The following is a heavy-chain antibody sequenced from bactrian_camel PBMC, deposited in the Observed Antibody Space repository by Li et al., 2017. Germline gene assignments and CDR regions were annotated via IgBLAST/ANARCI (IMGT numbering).Heavy chain of an antibody. Sequence: HVQLVESGGGSVQAGGSLNLSCAATGNFNRMNCMGWFRQAPGKEREGVAAIYTADSSTYYADSVKGRFTISRDNAKNTVYLQVNSLKPEDTAVYYCVRDGYCSGGYCYTEPGVFAYWDQGTQVTVS. CDR2: IYTADSST. CDR1: GNFNRMNC. D-gene: IGHD2*01. J-gene: IGHJ6*01. CDR3: VRDGYCSGGYCYTEPGVFAY. V-gene: IGHV3S54*01.